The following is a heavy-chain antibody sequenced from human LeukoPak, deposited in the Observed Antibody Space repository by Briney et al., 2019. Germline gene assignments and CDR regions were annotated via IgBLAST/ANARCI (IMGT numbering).Heavy chain of an antibody. CDR1: GGSISSSNW. Sequence: SGTLSLTCAVSGGSISSSNWWSWVRQPPGKGLEWIGEIYHSGSTNYNPSLKSRVTISVDKSKNQFSLKLSSVTAADTAVYYCARDLGSGWYGGGTNWFDPWGQGTLVTVSS. CDR3: ARDLGSGWYGGGTNWFDP. CDR2: IYHSGST. V-gene: IGHV4-4*02. J-gene: IGHJ5*02. D-gene: IGHD6-19*01.